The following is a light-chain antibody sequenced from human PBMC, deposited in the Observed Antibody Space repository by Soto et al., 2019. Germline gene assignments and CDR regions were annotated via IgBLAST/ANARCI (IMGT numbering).Light chain of an antibody. V-gene: IGLV2-11*01. CDR1: SSDVGGYNY. J-gene: IGLJ1*01. CDR2: DVN. Sequence: QSALTQPRSVSGSPGQSVTISCTGTSSDVGGYNYVSWYQQFPGKAPKLMIYDVNKRPSGVPDRFSGSKSANTASLTISGLQTEDEADYYCSSYTSGSTLYVFGTGTKVTVL. CDR3: SSYTSGSTLYV.